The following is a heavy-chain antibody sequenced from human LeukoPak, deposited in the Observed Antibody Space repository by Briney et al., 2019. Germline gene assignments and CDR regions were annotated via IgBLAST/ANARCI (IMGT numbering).Heavy chain of an antibody. Sequence: GGSLRLSCAASGFTFSSYSMNWVRQAPGKGLEWVSYISSSSSTIYYADSVKGRFTISRDNAKNSLYLQMNSLRAEDTAVYYCARLILYGDYVFDYWGQGTLVTVSS. CDR2: ISSSSSTI. J-gene: IGHJ4*02. D-gene: IGHD4-17*01. CDR1: GFTFSSYS. CDR3: ARLILYGDYVFDY. V-gene: IGHV3-48*04.